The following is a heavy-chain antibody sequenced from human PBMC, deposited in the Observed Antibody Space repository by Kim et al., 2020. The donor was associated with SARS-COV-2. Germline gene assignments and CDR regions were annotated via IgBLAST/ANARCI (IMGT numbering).Heavy chain of an antibody. J-gene: IGHJ4*02. V-gene: IGHV1-24*01. D-gene: IGHD6-19*01. Sequence: ASVKVSCKVSGYTLTELSMHWVRQAPGKGLEWMGGFDPEDGETIYAQKFQGRVTMTEDTSTDTAYMELSSLRSEDTAVYYCATDLNSIAVAGGLFDYWGQGTLVTVSS. CDR1: GYTLTELS. CDR2: FDPEDGET. CDR3: ATDLNSIAVAGGLFDY.